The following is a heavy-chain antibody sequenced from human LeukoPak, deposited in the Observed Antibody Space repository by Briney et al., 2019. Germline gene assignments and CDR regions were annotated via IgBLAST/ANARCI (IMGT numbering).Heavy chain of an antibody. CDR3: ARGVGATIGNWFDP. J-gene: IGHJ5*02. Sequence: SETLSLTCTVSGYSISSGYYWGWIRQPPGKGLEWIGSIYHSGSTYYNPSLKSRVTISVDTSKNQFSLKLSSVTAADTAVYYCARGVGATIGNWFDPWGQGTLVTVSS. V-gene: IGHV4-38-2*02. CDR2: IYHSGST. CDR1: GYSISSGYY. D-gene: IGHD1-26*01.